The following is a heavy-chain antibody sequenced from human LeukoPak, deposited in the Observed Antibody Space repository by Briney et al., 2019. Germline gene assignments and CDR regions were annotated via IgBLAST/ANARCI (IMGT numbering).Heavy chain of an antibody. CDR3: ASLKVSVVLGAISYYMDV. J-gene: IGHJ6*03. CDR2: IYPSGTT. CDR1: GATITNFY. Sequence: PSETLSLTCTVSGATITNFYWSWVRRPPGKGLEWIGYIYPSGTTNYNPSLQSRVTMSLDTFKNQLSLRLSSVTAADTAVYFCASLKVSVVLGAISYYMDVWGKGTTVTVSS. V-gene: IGHV4-4*09. D-gene: IGHD4/OR15-4a*01.